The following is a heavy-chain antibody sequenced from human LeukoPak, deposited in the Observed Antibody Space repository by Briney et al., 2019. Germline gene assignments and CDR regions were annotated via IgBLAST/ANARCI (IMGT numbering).Heavy chain of an antibody. CDR3: ARDQMTTVTNKFSCWFDP. V-gene: IGHV1-2*02. Sequence: ASVKVSCKASGYTFSDHFIHWVRQAPGQGLEWMGYLNPNTGATNYAQKLQGRVTMIRDTSISTAYMELSSLTSDDAAVYYCARDQMTTVTNKFSCWFDPWGQGTLVTVSS. J-gene: IGHJ5*02. D-gene: IGHD4-17*01. CDR2: LNPNTGAT. CDR1: GYTFSDHF.